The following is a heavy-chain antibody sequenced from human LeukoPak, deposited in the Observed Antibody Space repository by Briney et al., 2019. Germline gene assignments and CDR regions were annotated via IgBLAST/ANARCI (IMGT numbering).Heavy chain of an antibody. CDR2: IYHSGST. J-gene: IGHJ4*02. V-gene: IGHV4-4*02. Sequence: PSETLSLTCAASGGSISSSNWWSWVRQPPGKGLEWIGEIYHSGSTNYNPSLKSRVTISVDKSKNQFSLKLSSVTAADTAVYYCARENPPYCSSTSCYASYYFDYWGQGTLVTVSS. CDR3: ARENPPYCSSTSCYASYYFDY. D-gene: IGHD2-2*01. CDR1: GGSISSSNW.